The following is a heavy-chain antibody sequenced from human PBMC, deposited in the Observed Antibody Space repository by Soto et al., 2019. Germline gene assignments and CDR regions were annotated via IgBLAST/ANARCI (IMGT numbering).Heavy chain of an antibody. Sequence: EMQLGESGGGLVKPGGSLRLSCAVSGYAFEVAWMNWVRQAPGKGLEWVGRIKSKPDGGTTEYAAPVEGRFTISRDDSTSTLYLQMNSLRTEERAVYYCTTGRRDYYGNSYMDLWGKGTTVTVSS. J-gene: IGHJ6*03. V-gene: IGHV3-15*01. CDR1: GYAFEVAW. D-gene: IGHD3-22*01. CDR3: TTGRRDYYGNSYMDL. CDR2: IKSKPDGGTT.